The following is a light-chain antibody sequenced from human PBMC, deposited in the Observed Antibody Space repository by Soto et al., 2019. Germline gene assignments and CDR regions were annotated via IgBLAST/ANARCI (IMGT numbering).Light chain of an antibody. CDR3: QQYGSSPRT. Sequence: VLTQSPCTLSLSPGERATLSCRASQSISSTYLTWYHQKPGQAPRLLIYDASRRATGIPDRFSGSGSGTDFTLTISRLEPEDFAVYYCQQYGSSPRTFGQGTKVAIK. CDR2: DAS. J-gene: IGKJ1*01. V-gene: IGKV3-20*01. CDR1: QSISSTY.